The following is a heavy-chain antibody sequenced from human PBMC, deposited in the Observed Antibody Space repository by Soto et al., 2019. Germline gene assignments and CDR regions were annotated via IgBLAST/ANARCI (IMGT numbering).Heavy chain of an antibody. Sequence: EVQLVESGGGLVKPGGSLRLSCAASGFTFSNAWMSWVRQAPGKGLEWVGRIKSKTDGGTTDYAVPVKGRFTISRDDSKNTLYLQMNGLKTEDTAVYYCTTLYYGSDFRSDVWGQGTTVTVSS. CDR3: TTLYYGSDFRSDV. V-gene: IGHV3-15*01. D-gene: IGHD3-10*01. CDR2: IKSKTDGGTT. CDR1: GFTFSNAW. J-gene: IGHJ6*02.